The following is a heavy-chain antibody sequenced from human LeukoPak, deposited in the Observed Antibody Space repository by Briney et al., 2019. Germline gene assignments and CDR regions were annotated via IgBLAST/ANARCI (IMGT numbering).Heavy chain of an antibody. CDR1: GFSFSSYW. Sequence: GGSLRLSCAASGFSFSSYWLHWVRQAPGKGLEWVAGISYDGRNKYYADSVKGRFTISRDNSKNTLNLQMNSLRTEDTAVYYCAKPRDIDSWAFDVWGQGTMVTVS. J-gene: IGHJ3*01. CDR2: ISYDGRNK. D-gene: IGHD2-15*01. V-gene: IGHV3-30*18. CDR3: AKPRDIDSWAFDV.